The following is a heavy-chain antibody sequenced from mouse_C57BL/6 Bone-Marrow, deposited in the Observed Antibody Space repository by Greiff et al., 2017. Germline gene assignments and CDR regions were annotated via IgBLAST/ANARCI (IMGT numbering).Heavy chain of an antibody. CDR2: IYPGSGST. D-gene: IGHD2-5*01. J-gene: IGHJ1*03. CDR3: ARPYYSNYWYFDV. CDR1: GYTFTSYR. Sequence: QVQLQQPGAELVKPGASVKMSCKASGYTFTSYRITWVQQRPGQGLEWIGDIYPGSGSTNYKEKFKSKGTLTVDTSSSTAYMQHSSLTSEDSAVYYCARPYYSNYWYFDVWGTGTTVTVSS. V-gene: IGHV1-55*01.